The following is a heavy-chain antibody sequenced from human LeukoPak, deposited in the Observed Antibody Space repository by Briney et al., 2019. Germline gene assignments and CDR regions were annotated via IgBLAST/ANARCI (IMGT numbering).Heavy chain of an antibody. CDR3: ARDLSTAFDF. CDR2: LVYDERI. Sequence: GGSLRLSCAASGFPFSSYGMHWVRQAPGKGLEWVARLVYDERIDYANSVKGRFSISRDNSKNTLFLDMSDLRVEDTAVYYCARDLSTAFDFWGQGVLVTVSS. J-gene: IGHJ4*02. V-gene: IGHV3-33*01. D-gene: IGHD2-2*01. CDR1: GFPFSSYG.